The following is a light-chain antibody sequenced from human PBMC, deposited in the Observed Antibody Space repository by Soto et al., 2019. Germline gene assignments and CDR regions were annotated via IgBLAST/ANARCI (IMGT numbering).Light chain of an antibody. V-gene: IGLV1-47*01. CDR3: ASWEDSLSGGV. CDR2: RNN. CDR1: SSNIGSNY. J-gene: IGLJ2*01. Sequence: QSVLTQPPSASGTPGQRVTISCSGSSSNIGSNYVYWYQQLPGTAPKLLIYRNNQRPSGVPDRFSGSKSGTSASLAISGLRCEDEADYYCASWEDSLSGGVFGGGTKLTVL.